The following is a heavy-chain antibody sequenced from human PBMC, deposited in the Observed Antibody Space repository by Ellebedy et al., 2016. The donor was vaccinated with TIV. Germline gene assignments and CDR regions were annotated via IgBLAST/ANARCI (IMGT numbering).Heavy chain of an antibody. D-gene: IGHD3-22*01. CDR2: INHSGSA. Sequence: MPGGSLRLSCSVYGVSFNNDFWNWIRQPPGKGLEWIGEINHSGSANYNPSLKSRVTISVDTSKNQFSLKLSSVTAADTAVYYCARGYDRSGYYDHWGQGTLVTVSS. J-gene: IGHJ5*02. V-gene: IGHV4-34*01. CDR1: GVSFNNDF. CDR3: ARGYDRSGYYDH.